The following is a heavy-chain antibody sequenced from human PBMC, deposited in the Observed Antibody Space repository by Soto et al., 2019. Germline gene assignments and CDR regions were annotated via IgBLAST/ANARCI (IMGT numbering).Heavy chain of an antibody. CDR2: IYYSGST. D-gene: IGHD6-6*01. Sequence: SETLSLTCTVSGGSVSSGSYYWSWIRQPPGKGLEWIGYIYYSGSTNYNPSLKSRVTISVDTSKNQFSLKLSSVTAADTAVYYCARVNRRIDGEDSSSSWFDPWGQGTLVTVSS. CDR3: ARVNRRIDGEDSSSSWFDP. J-gene: IGHJ5*02. V-gene: IGHV4-61*01. CDR1: GGSVSSGSYY.